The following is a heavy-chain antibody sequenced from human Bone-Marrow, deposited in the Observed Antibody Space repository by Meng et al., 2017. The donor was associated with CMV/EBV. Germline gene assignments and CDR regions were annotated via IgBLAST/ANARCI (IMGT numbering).Heavy chain of an antibody. D-gene: IGHD3-22*01. CDR2: TYQRSRWYN. V-gene: IGHV6-1*01. J-gene: IGHJ4*02. CDR3: ARNFGYYSSIDY. Sequence: SCAISGDNVSNNNASWNWIRQSPSRGLEWLGRTYQRSRWYNDYAVSVRSRISINADTSKNQFSLQVNSVTPEDTAVYYCARNFGYYSSIDYWGQGTLVTVSS. CDR1: GDNVSNNNAS.